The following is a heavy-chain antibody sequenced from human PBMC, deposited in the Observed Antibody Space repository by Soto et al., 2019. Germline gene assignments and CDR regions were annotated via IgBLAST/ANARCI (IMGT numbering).Heavy chain of an antibody. J-gene: IGHJ4*02. V-gene: IGHV4-59*08. D-gene: IGHD3-22*01. CDR3: ARHNPYYDSSGYYENPFDY. Sequence: ASETLSLTCTVSGGSISGFYWSWIRQPPKKGLEWIGYIYYSGSTNYNPSLKSRVTISVDTSKNQFSLKLSSVTAADTAVYYCARHNPYYDSSGYYENPFDYWGQGTLVTVSS. CDR1: GGSISGFY. CDR2: IYYSGST.